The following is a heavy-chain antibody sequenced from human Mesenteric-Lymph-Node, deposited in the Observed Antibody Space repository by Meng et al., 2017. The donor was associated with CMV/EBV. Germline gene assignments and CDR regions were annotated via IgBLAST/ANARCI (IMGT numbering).Heavy chain of an antibody. CDR1: EFTFNNYG. CDR3: ARDHDLDWDY. CDR2: IRSDGSIK. D-gene: IGHD3-9*01. J-gene: IGHJ4*02. Sequence: GESLKISCAASEFTFNNYGMHWIRQAPGKGLEWVAFIRSDGSIKYYVDSVKGRFTISRDNAKNSLYLQMNSLRAEDTAVYYCARDHDLDWDYWGQGTLVTVSS. V-gene: IGHV3-30*02.